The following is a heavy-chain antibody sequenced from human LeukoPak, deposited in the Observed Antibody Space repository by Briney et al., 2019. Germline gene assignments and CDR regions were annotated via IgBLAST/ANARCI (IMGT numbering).Heavy chain of an antibody. V-gene: IGHV1-69*04. Sequence: ASVRVSCKASGYTFTSYYMHWVRQAPGQGLEWMGRIIPILGIANYAQKFQGRVTITADKSTSTAYMELSSLRSEDTAVYYCARGRRGYSNYQDYWGQGTLVTVSS. CDR1: GYTFTSYY. J-gene: IGHJ4*02. CDR3: ARGRRGYSNYQDY. CDR2: IIPILGIA. D-gene: IGHD4-11*01.